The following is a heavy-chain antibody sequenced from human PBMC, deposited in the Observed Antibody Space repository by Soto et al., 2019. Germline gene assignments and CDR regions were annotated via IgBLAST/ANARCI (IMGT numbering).Heavy chain of an antibody. V-gene: IGHV3-30*04. J-gene: IGHJ4*02. Sequence: PGGSLRLSCAASGFTFNRFVMHWVRKAPGKGLEWVAALSYDGSNKNYADPVKGRFTFSRDNSKSTLYLQMNSLTFEDTAVYYCVRDGPRITIYGYGDYWGQGT. CDR1: GFTFNRFV. D-gene: IGHD3-3*01. CDR2: LSYDGSNK. CDR3: VRDGPRITIYGYGDY.